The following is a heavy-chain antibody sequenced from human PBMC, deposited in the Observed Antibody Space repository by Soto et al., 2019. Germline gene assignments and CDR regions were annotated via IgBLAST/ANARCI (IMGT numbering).Heavy chain of an antibody. CDR3: ARDEGPLIVGASNYFDY. CDR1: GGTFSSYA. V-gene: IGHV1-69*13. Sequence: SVKVSCKASGGTFSSYAISWVRQAPGQGLEWMGGIIPIFGTANYAQKFQGRVTITADESTSTAYMELSSLRSEDTAVYYCARDEGPLIVGASNYFDYWGQGTLVTVSS. D-gene: IGHD1-26*01. CDR2: IIPIFGTA. J-gene: IGHJ4*02.